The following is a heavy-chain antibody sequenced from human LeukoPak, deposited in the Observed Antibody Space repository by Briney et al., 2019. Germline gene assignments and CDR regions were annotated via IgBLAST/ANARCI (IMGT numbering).Heavy chain of an antibody. Sequence: SETLSLTCTVSGGSISSGSYYWSWIRQPAGKGLEWIGRIYTSGSTNYNPSLKSRVTISVDTSKNQFSLKLSSVTAADTAVYYCARGDITMIVGMRAFDIWGQGTMVTVSS. CDR3: ARGDITMIVGMRAFDI. J-gene: IGHJ3*02. CDR1: GGSISSGSYY. V-gene: IGHV4-61*02. CDR2: IYTSGST. D-gene: IGHD3-22*01.